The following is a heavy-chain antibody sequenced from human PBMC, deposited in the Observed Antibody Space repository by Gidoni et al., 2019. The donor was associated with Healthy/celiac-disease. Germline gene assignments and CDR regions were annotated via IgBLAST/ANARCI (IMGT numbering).Heavy chain of an antibody. CDR2: ISYDGGNK. CDR3: ARILTVVNPNDAFDI. D-gene: IGHD2-15*01. J-gene: IGHJ3*02. V-gene: IGHV3-30-3*01. Sequence: QVQLVESGGGVVQPGRSLRLSCASAGFTFSSYARHWVRQAPGKGLEWVAVISYDGGNKYYADSVKGRFTTSRDNSKNTLYLQMNSLRAEDTAVYYCARILTVVNPNDAFDIWGQGTMVTVSS. CDR1: GFTFSSYA.